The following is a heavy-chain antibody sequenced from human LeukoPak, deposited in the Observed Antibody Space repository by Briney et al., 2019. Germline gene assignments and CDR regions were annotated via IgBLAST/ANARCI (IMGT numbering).Heavy chain of an antibody. Sequence: GGSLRLSCAVSGFTFNNYAFHWVRQAPGKGLEWVAIISYDASNEYYADSVKGRFTISRDNSKNSLYLQMNSLRAEDTGVYYCARVGNYDFWSGYYLDYWGQGTLVTVSS. J-gene: IGHJ4*02. D-gene: IGHD3-3*01. CDR2: ISYDASNE. CDR3: ARVGNYDFWSGYYLDY. CDR1: GFTFNNYA. V-gene: IGHV3-30*04.